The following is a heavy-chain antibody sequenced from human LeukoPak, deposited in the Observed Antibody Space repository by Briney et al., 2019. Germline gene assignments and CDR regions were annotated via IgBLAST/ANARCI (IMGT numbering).Heavy chain of an antibody. D-gene: IGHD6-19*01. V-gene: IGHV3-66*01. CDR1: GITVRSNY. Sequence: GGSLRLSCAASGITVRSNYMSWVRQAPGKGLEWVSVMYSGGSTYYADSVKGRFTISRDNSKNTLYLQMNSLRAEDTAVYYCAREGSSGWYDYWGQGTLVTVSS. J-gene: IGHJ4*02. CDR2: MYSGGST. CDR3: AREGSSGWYDY.